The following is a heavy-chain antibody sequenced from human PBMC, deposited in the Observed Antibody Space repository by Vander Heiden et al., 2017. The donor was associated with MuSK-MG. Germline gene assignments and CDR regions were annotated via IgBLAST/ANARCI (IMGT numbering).Heavy chain of an antibody. Sequence: QLQLQESGPGLVKPSETLSLTCTVSGGSISSSSYYYIRQPPGKGLEWIGSIYYSGSTYYNPSLKSRVTISVDTSKNQFSLKLSSVTAADTAVYYCARRVVVVVAATRYYYMDVWGKGTTVTVSS. J-gene: IGHJ6*03. CDR2: IYYSGST. V-gene: IGHV4-39*01. D-gene: IGHD2-15*01. CDR3: ARRVVVVVAATRYYYMDV. CDR1: GGSISSSSYY.